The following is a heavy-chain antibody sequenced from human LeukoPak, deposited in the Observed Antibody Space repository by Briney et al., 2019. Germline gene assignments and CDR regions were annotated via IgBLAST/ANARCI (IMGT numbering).Heavy chain of an antibody. Sequence: ASVKVSCKASGYTFTSYDINWVRQATGQGLEWMGWMNPNSGNTGYAQKLQGRVTMTTDTSTSTAYMELRSLRSDDTAVYYCARTGRGIVGATNAYWGQGTLVTVSS. CDR2: MNPNSGNT. CDR3: ARTGRGIVGATNAY. D-gene: IGHD1-26*01. V-gene: IGHV1-8*01. J-gene: IGHJ4*02. CDR1: GYTFTSYD.